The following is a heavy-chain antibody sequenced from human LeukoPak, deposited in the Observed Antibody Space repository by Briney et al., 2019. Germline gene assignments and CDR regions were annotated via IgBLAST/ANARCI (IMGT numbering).Heavy chain of an antibody. CDR1: GFTFSDYY. CDR2: ISSSGSSI. V-gene: IGHV3-11*04. Sequence: GGSLRLSCEASGFTFSDYYMSWIRQAPGKGLERVSYISSSGSSIYYADSVKGRFTISRDNAKNSLYLQMNSLRAEDTAVYYCARDGPAIQLWPYYFDYWGQGTLVTVSS. J-gene: IGHJ4*02. D-gene: IGHD5-18*01. CDR3: ARDGPAIQLWPYYFDY.